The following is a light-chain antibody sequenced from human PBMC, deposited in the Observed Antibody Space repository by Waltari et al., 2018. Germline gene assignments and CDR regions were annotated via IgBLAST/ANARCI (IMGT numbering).Light chain of an antibody. CDR2: SND. V-gene: IGLV1-44*01. Sequence: QSLLPQPPSASGTPGQRVTISCSGGISNIGSNTIHWYRQFPGPAPKVLIYSNDQRTSGVPERFSGSKSGTSASLAISGLQSEDEADYYCAAWDDSLGGPVFGGGTKLTVL. J-gene: IGLJ2*01. CDR1: ISNIGSNT. CDR3: AAWDDSLGGPV.